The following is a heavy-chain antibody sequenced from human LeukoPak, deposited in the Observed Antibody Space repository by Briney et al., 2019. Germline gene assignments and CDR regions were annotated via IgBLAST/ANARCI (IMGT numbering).Heavy chain of an antibody. CDR2: INPNSGGT. D-gene: IGHD6-13*01. V-gene: IGHV1-2*06. CDR1: GYTFTGYY. Sequence: GASVKVSCKASGYTFTGYYVHWVRQAPGQGLEWMGRINPNSGGTNYAQKFQGRVTMTRDTSISTAYMELSRLRSDDTAVYYCARGQQLSGWFDPWGQGTLVTVSS. J-gene: IGHJ5*02. CDR3: ARGQQLSGWFDP.